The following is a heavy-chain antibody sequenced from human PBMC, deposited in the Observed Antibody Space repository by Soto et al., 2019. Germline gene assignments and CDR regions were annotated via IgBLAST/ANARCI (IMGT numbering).Heavy chain of an antibody. Sequence: PGGSLRLSCAASGFTFTRFAMSWVRQAPEKGLEWVTGISGSGLSTFYADSVKGRFTISRDNSKNNLYLQMNSLRAEDTALYYCAKKEMARTGVPYYYDYWGQGTLVTVSS. CDR3: AKKEMARTGVPYYYDY. CDR1: GFTFTRFA. J-gene: IGHJ4*02. CDR2: ISGSGLST. D-gene: IGHD2-8*01. V-gene: IGHV3-23*01.